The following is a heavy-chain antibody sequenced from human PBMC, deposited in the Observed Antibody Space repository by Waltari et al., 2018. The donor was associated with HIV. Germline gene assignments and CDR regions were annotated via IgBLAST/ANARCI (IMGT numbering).Heavy chain of an antibody. Sequence: VQLVPSGAEVKKPGASVKVSCKVSGYTRHELSMPWVRQAPGKGLEWMGNFDPEDDETIYAQKFQGRITMTEDTSSDTAYMELSSLTSGDTAVYYCATDFSGMVRAYSYYSLDVWGQGTTVTVSS. CDR2: FDPEDDET. D-gene: IGHD3-10*01. J-gene: IGHJ6*02. CDR1: GYTRHELS. V-gene: IGHV1-24*01. CDR3: ATDFSGMVRAYSYYSLDV.